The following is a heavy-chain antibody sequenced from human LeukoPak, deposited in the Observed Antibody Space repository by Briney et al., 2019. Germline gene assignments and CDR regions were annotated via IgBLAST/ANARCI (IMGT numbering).Heavy chain of an antibody. D-gene: IGHD6-13*01. V-gene: IGHV1-46*01. CDR1: GYTFTSYY. J-gene: IGHJ4*02. CDR3: ARARGIAAAGYY. CDR2: INPSGGNT. Sequence: ASVKVSCKASGYTFTSYYMHWVRQAPGQGLEWMGIINPSGGNTSYAQKFQGRVTMTRDTSTSTVYMELSSLRSEDTAVYYCARARGIAAAGYYWGQGTLVTVSS.